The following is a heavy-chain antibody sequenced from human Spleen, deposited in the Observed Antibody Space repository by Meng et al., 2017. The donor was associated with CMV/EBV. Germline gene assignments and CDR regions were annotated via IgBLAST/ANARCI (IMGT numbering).Heavy chain of an antibody. V-gene: IGHV3-23*01. Sequence: GESLKISCAASGFTSSTYAMHWVRQAPGKGLEWVSAISGSGGSTYYADSVKGRFTISRDNSKNTLYLQMNSLRAEDTAVYYCARGVGHFGVVTDYWGQGTLVTVSS. D-gene: IGHD3-3*01. CDR3: ARGVGHFGVVTDY. CDR1: GFTSSTYA. J-gene: IGHJ4*02. CDR2: ISGSGGST.